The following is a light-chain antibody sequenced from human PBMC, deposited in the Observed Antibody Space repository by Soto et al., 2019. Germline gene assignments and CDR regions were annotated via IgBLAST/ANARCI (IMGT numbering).Light chain of an antibody. Sequence: ELVLTQSPATLSLSPGESATLSCRASQSVAGYLAWYQQKPGQGPRLLIYDSSTRATGTPARFRGSGSGTDFTLTISSLEPEDFAIYICQHRRNWRSYTFGHGTKLEIK. CDR3: QHRRNWRSYT. J-gene: IGKJ2*01. CDR1: QSVAGY. CDR2: DSS. V-gene: IGKV3-11*01.